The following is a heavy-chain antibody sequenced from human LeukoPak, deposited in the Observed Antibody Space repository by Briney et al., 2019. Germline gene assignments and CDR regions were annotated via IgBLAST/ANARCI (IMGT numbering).Heavy chain of an antibody. CDR2: IYYSGST. CDR3: AGEGRRSGAFDY. J-gene: IGHJ4*02. V-gene: IGHV4-59*01. Sequence: SETLSLTCTVSGGSINSYYWSWIRQPPGKGLEWIGYIYYSGSTNYNPSLKSRVTISVDTSKNQFSLKLSSVTAADTAVYYCAGEGRRSGAFDYWGQGTLVTVSS. CDR1: GGSINSYY.